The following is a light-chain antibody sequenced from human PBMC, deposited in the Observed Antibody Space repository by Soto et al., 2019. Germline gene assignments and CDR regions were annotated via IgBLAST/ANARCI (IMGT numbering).Light chain of an antibody. V-gene: IGLV2-8*01. CDR1: SSDVGGYNY. CDR2: EVT. CDR3: NSYGGSNNLV. J-gene: IGLJ1*01. Sequence: QSALTQPPSASGSPGQSVTISCTGTSSDVGGYNYVSWYQQHPGKAPKLLIYEVTKRPSGVPDRFPGSKSGNTASLTVSGLQAEDEADYYCNSYGGSNNLVFGTGTKVTVL.